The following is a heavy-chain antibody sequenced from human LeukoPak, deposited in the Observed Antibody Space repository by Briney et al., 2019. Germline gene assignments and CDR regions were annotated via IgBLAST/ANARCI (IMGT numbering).Heavy chain of an antibody. V-gene: IGHV3-48*03. D-gene: IGHD4-17*01. Sequence: GGSLRLSCAASGFTFSSYEMNWVRQAPGKGLEWVSYISSGSTIYYADSVKGRFTISRDNSKNTLYLQMNSLRAEDTAVYYCARDDYGDPRLSYYYGMDVWGQGTTVTVSS. CDR1: GFTFSSYE. CDR2: ISSGSTI. J-gene: IGHJ6*02. CDR3: ARDDYGDPRLSYYYGMDV.